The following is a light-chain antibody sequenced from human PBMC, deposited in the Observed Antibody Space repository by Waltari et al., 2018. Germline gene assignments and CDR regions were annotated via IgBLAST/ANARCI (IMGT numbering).Light chain of an antibody. CDR2: EVT. Sequence: QSALTQPASVSGSPGQSITNSCTGTSSDIGTYTLVSGYQQYPGKAPKLIICEVTKRHSGVSDRFSGSKSGSTASLTISGLQPEDEADYYCCSYVDSRTFEWVFGGGTKLTVL. CDR1: SSDIGTYTL. CDR3: CSYVDSRTFEWV. V-gene: IGLV2-23*02. J-gene: IGLJ3*02.